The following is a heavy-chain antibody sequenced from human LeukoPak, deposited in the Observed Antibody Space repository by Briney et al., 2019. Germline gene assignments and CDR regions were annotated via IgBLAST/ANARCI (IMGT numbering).Heavy chain of an antibody. D-gene: IGHD2-2*01. V-gene: IGHV1-69*04. CDR3: ARDCSSTSCYFGAFDI. CDR1: GGTFSSYA. Sequence: SVKVSCKASGGTFSSYAISWVRQAPGQGLEWMGRIIPILGIANCAQKFQGRVTITADKSTSTAYMELSSLRSEDTAVYYCARDCSSTSCYFGAFDIWGQGTMVTVSS. CDR2: IIPILGIA. J-gene: IGHJ3*02.